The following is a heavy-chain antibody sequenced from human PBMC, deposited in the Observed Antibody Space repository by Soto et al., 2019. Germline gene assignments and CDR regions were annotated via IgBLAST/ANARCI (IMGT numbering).Heavy chain of an antibody. CDR1: GGSTSSYY. CDR3: GGKNYDSSGYFDY. V-gene: IGHV4-59*01. D-gene: IGHD3-22*01. J-gene: IGHJ4*02. Sequence: PSENLYLTCTVSGGSTSSYYWSWIRQPPGKGLEWIGYMYYSGSTNYNPSLKSRVTISVDTSKNQFSLKLSSVTAADTAVYYCGGKNYDSSGYFDYWGQGTLVTVS. CDR2: MYYSGST.